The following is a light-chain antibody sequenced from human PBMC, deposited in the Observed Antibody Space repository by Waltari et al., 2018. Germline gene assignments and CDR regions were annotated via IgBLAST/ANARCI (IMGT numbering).Light chain of an antibody. J-gene: IGLJ2*01. CDR2: DVR. CDR3: CSYAGNYIMI. CDR1: KSDVGAYDS. Sequence: QSVLTQPRSVSGSRGQSVTISCTGNKSDVGAYDSVSWYQHHPGKVPKLMIYDVRRRPSGVPPRFSGSKSGNSASLTISGRQTEDEADYYCCSYAGNYIMIFGGGTKVTVL. V-gene: IGLV2-11*01.